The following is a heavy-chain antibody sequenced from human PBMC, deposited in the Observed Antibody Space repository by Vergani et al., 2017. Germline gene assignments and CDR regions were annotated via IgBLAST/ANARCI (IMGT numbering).Heavy chain of an antibody. V-gene: IGHV4-34*01. J-gene: IGHJ4*02. CDR2: INHSGST. CDR3: ARPLPVGSYYFDY. D-gene: IGHD4-23*01. Sequence: QVQLQQWGAGLLKPLETLSLTCAVYGGSFSGYYWSWIRQPPGKGLEWIGEINHSGSTNYNPSLKSRVTISVDTSKNQFSLKLSSVTAADTAVYYCARPLPVGSYYFDYWGQGTLVTVSS. CDR1: GGSFSGYY.